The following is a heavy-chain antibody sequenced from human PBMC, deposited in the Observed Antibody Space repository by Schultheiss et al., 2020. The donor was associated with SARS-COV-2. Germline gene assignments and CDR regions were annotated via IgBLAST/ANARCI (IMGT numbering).Heavy chain of an antibody. CDR2: ISCSGGST. V-gene: IGHV3-23*01. J-gene: IGHJ4*02. Sequence: GGSLRLSCAASGFTFSSYAMSWVRQAPGKGLEWVSAISCSGGSTYYADSVKGRFTISRDNSKNTLYLQMNSLRAEDTAVYYCAKSRALLWFGELLFSDYWGQGTLVTVSS. CDR3: AKSRALLWFGELLFSDY. CDR1: GFTFSSYA. D-gene: IGHD3-10*01.